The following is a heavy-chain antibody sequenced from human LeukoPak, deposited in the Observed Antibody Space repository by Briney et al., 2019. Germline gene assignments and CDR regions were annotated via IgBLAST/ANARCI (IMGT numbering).Heavy chain of an antibody. CDR1: GGSISSGDYY. D-gene: IGHD2-15*01. J-gene: IGHJ3*02. CDR2: IYYSGST. CDR3: ARGPAATPYDAFDI. V-gene: IGHV4-30-4*01. Sequence: KPSETLSLTCTVSGGSISSGDYYWSWIRQPPGKGLEWIGYIYYSGSTYYNPSLKGRVTISVDTSKNQFSLKLSSVTAADTAVYYCARGPAATPYDAFDIWGQGTMVTVSS.